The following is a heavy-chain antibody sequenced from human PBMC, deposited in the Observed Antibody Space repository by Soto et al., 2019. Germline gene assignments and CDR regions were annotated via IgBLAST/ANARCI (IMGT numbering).Heavy chain of an antibody. CDR2: ISYSGGA. D-gene: IGHD6-19*01. CDR3: ARGERLGLDY. V-gene: IGHV4-59*11. Sequence: QVQLQESGPGLVKPSETLSLTCAVSGGSINSHYWSWIRQPPGKGLEWIGYISYSGGANYNPSLKRRVTIPNDTSTHQFTLKLNPVTAADTAVYYCARGERLGLDYWGQGTLITVSS. J-gene: IGHJ4*02. CDR1: GGSINSHY.